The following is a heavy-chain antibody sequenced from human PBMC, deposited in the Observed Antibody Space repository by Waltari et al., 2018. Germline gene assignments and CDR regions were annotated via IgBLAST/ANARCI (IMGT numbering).Heavy chain of an antibody. Sequence: EVQLVQSGAEVKKPGESLKISCKGSGSSFTSYWIGWVRQMPGKGLEWMGTIYPGDSESRYSPSFQGQVTISADKSISTAYLQWSSLKASDTAMYYCARSVYADYSYYGMDVWGQGTTVTVSS. CDR1: GSSFTSYW. D-gene: IGHD2-8*01. CDR2: IYPGDSES. CDR3: ARSVYADYSYYGMDV. J-gene: IGHJ6*02. V-gene: IGHV5-51*01.